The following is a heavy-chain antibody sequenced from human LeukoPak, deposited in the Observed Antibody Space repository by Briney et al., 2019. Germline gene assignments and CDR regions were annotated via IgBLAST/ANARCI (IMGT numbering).Heavy chain of an antibody. CDR3: AKAPVTSCRGAFCYPFDY. V-gene: IGHV3-23*01. Sequence: PGGSLRLSCTASGLSLNSYAISWVRQVPEKGLEWVSASSSSDDGKWYADSVRGRFTISRDTSKNTVYLQMNSLRVEDAGVYYCAKAPVTSCRGAFCYPFDYWGHGTLVTVSS. CDR1: GLSLNSYA. D-gene: IGHD2-21*01. CDR2: SSSSDDGK. J-gene: IGHJ4*01.